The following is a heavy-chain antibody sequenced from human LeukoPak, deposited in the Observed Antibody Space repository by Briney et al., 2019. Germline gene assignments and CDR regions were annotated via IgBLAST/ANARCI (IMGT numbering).Heavy chain of an antibody. J-gene: IGHJ4*02. D-gene: IGHD5-18*01. CDR3: VKDRGGLVDTGCLES. CDR1: GFTFSSYS. CDR2: ISSSSSYI. Sequence: GGSLRLSCAASGFTFSSYSMNWVRQAPGKGLEWVSSISSSSSYIYYADSVKGRFTISRDNSRNILYLQMSSLRGEDTAVYYCVKDRGGLVDTGCLESWGQGTLVTVSS. V-gene: IGHV3-21*04.